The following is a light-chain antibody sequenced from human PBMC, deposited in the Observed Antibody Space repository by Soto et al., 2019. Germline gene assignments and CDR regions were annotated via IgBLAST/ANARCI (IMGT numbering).Light chain of an antibody. CDR2: AVS. CDR1: RTDVGGYNS. Sequence: SVLTQPAAVSGSAGKSIGIGCTGRRTDVGGYNSVYWSQQHPGPPTTLLINAVSHRPSGVSNRFSRSKSVNTPSLTISGLLAAHDADYYCSSFTSTSTYFGTGTKVTVL. CDR3: SSFTSTSTY. J-gene: IGLJ1*01. V-gene: IGLV2-14*03.